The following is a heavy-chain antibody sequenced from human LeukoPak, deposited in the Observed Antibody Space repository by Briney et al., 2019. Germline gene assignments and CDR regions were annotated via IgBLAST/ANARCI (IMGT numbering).Heavy chain of an antibody. CDR3: ARDRVRGSSNPYFDY. V-gene: IGHV4-61*08. D-gene: IGHD1-26*01. CDR1: GGSISSGDYH. CDR2: IYYSGST. Sequence: SQTLSLTCTVSGGSISSGDYHWSWIRQPPGKGLEWIGYIYYSGSTNYNPSLKSRVTISIDTSKNQFSLKPSSVTAADTAVYYCARDRVRGSSNPYFDYWGQGTLVTVSS. J-gene: IGHJ4*02.